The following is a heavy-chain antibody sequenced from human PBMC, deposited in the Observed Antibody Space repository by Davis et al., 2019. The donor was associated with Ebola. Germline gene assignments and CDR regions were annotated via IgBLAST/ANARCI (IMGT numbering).Heavy chain of an antibody. CDR2: ISSSSSTI. D-gene: IGHD1-26*01. CDR3: ARAGGGSYYDL. V-gene: IGHV3-48*04. Sequence: GESLKISCAASGFTFSSYTMNWVRQAPGKGLEWVSYISSSSSTIYYADSVKGRFTVSRDNAENSLSLQMNSLRAEDSAVYFCARAGGGSYYDLWGHGTMVDVSS. CDR1: GFTFSSYT. J-gene: IGHJ3*01.